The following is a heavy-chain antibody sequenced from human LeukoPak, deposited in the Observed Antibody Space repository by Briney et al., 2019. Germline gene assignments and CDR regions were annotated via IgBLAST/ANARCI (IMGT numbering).Heavy chain of an antibody. CDR3: ARDYNYRSFGY. J-gene: IGHJ4*02. D-gene: IGHD1-1*01. Sequence: GASVKVSSKASGYTFTIYAMHWVRHAPGQRLEWMGWINAGNGNTKYSQKFQGRVTITRDTSASTAYIEMSRLRSEDTAVYYCARDYNYRSFGYWGQGTLVTVSS. CDR1: GYTFTIYA. CDR2: INAGNGNT. V-gene: IGHV1-3*01.